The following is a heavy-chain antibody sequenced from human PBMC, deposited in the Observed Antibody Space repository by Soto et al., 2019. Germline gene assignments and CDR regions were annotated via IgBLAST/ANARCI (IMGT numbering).Heavy chain of an antibody. CDR1: GFTFSSYW. J-gene: IGHJ6*02. Sequence: VGSLRLSCAASGFTFSSYWMSWVRQAPGKGLEWVANIRQDGSEKYYVDSVKGRFTISRDNAKNSLYLQMNSLRAEDTAVHYCARATTGKYYYYYGMDVWGQGTTVTVSS. CDR3: ARATTGKYYYYYGMDV. CDR2: IRQDGSEK. V-gene: IGHV3-7*03. D-gene: IGHD4-17*01.